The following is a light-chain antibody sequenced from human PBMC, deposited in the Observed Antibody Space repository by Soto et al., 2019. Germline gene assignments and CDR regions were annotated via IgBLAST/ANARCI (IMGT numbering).Light chain of an antibody. CDR2: GAS. Sequence: EILMTQSPATLSVSPGERATLSCRASQSVSNSLAWYQQKPGQAPRLLIYGASTRATGVPARFSGSGSGTEFALTISSLQSEDFAVYYCQQCYNWPLTFGGGTKVEIK. CDR3: QQCYNWPLT. CDR1: QSVSNS. V-gene: IGKV3-15*01. J-gene: IGKJ4*01.